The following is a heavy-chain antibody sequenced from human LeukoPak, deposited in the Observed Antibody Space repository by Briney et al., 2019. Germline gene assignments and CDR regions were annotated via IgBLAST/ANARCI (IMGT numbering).Heavy chain of an antibody. CDR3: AREGIRYFDY. CDR1: GFTFSNAW. J-gene: IGHJ4*02. V-gene: IGHV3-30-3*01. CDR2: ISYDGSDK. Sequence: PGGSLRLSCAASGFTFSNAWMSWVRQAPGKGLEWVAVISYDGSDKYYADSVKGRFTISRDNSKNTLYLQMNSLRAEDTAVYYCAREGIRYFDYWGQGTLVTVSS. D-gene: IGHD6-13*01.